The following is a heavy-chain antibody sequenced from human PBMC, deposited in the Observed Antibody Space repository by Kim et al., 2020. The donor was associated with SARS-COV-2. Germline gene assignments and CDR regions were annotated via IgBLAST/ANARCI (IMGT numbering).Heavy chain of an antibody. CDR2: IWYDGSNK. CDR3: AKDYSPGIAAAIDP. Sequence: GGSLRLSCAASGFTFSSYAMHWVRQAPGKGLEWVAVIWYDGSNKYYADSVKGRFTISRDNSKNTLYLQMNSLRAEDTAVYYCAKDYSPGIAAAIDPWGQG. J-gene: IGHJ5*02. D-gene: IGHD6-13*01. V-gene: IGHV3-33*06. CDR1: GFTFSSYA.